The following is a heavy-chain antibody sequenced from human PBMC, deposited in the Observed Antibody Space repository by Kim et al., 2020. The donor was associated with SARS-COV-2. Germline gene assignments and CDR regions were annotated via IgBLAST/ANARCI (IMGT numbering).Heavy chain of an antibody. D-gene: IGHD5-12*01. CDR3: ARENSGYDLAPYNWFDP. CDR2: IYYSGST. V-gene: IGHV4-31*03. J-gene: IGHJ5*02. Sequence: SETLSLTCTVSGGSISSGGYYWSWIRQHPGKGLEWIGYIYYSGSTYYNPSLKSRVTISVDTSKNQFSLKLSSVTAADTAVYYCARENSGYDLAPYNWFDPWGQGTLVTVSS. CDR1: GGSISSGGYY.